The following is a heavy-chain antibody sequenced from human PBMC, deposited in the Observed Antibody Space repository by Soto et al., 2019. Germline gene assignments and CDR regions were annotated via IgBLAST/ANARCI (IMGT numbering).Heavy chain of an antibody. Sequence: GGSLRLSCAASGCTLSNAWMSWVRQAPGKGLEWVGRIKSKTDGGTTDYAAPVKGRFTISRDDSKNTLYLQMNSLKTEDTAVYYCIRLTYYDFWSGYFLDAFDIWGQGTMVTVSS. CDR3: IRLTYYDFWSGYFLDAFDI. CDR1: GCTLSNAW. V-gene: IGHV3-15*01. D-gene: IGHD3-3*01. CDR2: IKSKTDGGTT. J-gene: IGHJ3*02.